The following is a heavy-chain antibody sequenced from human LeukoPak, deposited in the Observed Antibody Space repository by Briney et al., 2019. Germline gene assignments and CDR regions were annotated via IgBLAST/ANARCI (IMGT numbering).Heavy chain of an antibody. V-gene: IGHV5-51*01. CDR1: GYSFTSYW. D-gene: IGHD6-13*01. Sequence: GESLKISCKGSGYSFTSYWIGWVRQMPGKGLEWMGIIYPGDSDTRYSPSFQGQVTISADKSISTAYLQWSSLKASDTATYYSARHQVAAAGTGGYYYYMDVWGKGTTVTVSS. CDR2: IYPGDSDT. CDR3: ARHQVAAAGTGGYYYYMDV. J-gene: IGHJ6*03.